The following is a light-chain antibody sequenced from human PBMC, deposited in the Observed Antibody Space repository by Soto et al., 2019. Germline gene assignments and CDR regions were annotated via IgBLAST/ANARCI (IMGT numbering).Light chain of an antibody. J-gene: IGKJ3*01. CDR1: QSVSSN. Sequence: EIVMTQSPATLSVSPGEGATLSCRASQSVSSNLAWYQQKPGQAPRLLIYDASTRATGLPARLSGSGSGTQFTLTISSLQSEYSAVYYCHQYDNWPRFTFGPGTKVDIE. CDR2: DAS. CDR3: HQYDNWPRFT. V-gene: IGKV3-15*01.